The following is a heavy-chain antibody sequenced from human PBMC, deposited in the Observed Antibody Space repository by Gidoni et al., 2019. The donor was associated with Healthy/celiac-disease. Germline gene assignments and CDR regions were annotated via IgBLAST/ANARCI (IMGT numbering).Heavy chain of an antibody. Sequence: EVQLVESGGGLVQPGRSLRPPCAASVFTSDAYALPWVRQAPGKGLEWVSGISWNSGSIGYADSVKGRFTISRDNAKNSLYLQMNSLRAEDTALYYCAKEGEYCSSTSCYVNNWFDPWGQGTLVTVSS. J-gene: IGHJ5*02. D-gene: IGHD2-2*01. CDR1: VFTSDAYA. CDR2: ISWNSGSI. CDR3: AKEGEYCSSTSCYVNNWFDP. V-gene: IGHV3-9*02.